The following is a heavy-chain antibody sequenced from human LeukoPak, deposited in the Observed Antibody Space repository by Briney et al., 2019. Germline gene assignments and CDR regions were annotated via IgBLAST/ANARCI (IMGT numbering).Heavy chain of an antibody. CDR1: GFTFSDHH. D-gene: IGHD3-10*02. Sequence: GGSLRLSCAASGFTFSDHHMDWVRQAPGKGLEWVGRSKNRANSYMTEYATSVKGRFSISRDESKDSLDLQMNSLETEDTAVYYCGRLCTVKRNGHYFDFWGRGTLVTVSS. CDR3: GRLCTVKRNGHYFDF. J-gene: IGHJ4*02. CDR2: SKNRANSYMT. V-gene: IGHV3-72*01.